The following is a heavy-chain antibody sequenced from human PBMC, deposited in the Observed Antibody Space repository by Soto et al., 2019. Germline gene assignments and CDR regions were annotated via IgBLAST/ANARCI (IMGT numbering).Heavy chain of an antibody. CDR3: AREGCTNGVCLFRNYYYYYYMDV. V-gene: IGHV4-39*02. CDR1: GGSISSSSYY. Sequence: PSETLSLTCTVSGGSISSSSYYWGWIRQPPGKGLEWIGSIYYSGSTYYNPSLKSRVTISVDTSKNQFSLKLSSVTAADTAVYYCAREGCTNGVCLFRNYYYYYYMDVWGKGTTVT. CDR2: IYYSGST. J-gene: IGHJ6*03. D-gene: IGHD2-8*01.